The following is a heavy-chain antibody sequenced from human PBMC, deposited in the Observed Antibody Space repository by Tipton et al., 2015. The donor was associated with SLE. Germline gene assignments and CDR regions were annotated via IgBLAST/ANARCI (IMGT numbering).Heavy chain of an antibody. CDR3: ARGRRSSRGGDTFDF. CDR1: GFPFSAYS. Sequence: SLRLSCAASGFPFSAYSMDWVRQAPGKGLEWGSYISGDSTNIYYADSVKGRFTISRDNARNSLFLQMNSLRAEDTAVYYCARGRRSSRGGDTFDFWGQGTMVTVSS. D-gene: IGHD6-13*01. CDR2: ISGDSTNI. V-gene: IGHV3-21*03. J-gene: IGHJ3*01.